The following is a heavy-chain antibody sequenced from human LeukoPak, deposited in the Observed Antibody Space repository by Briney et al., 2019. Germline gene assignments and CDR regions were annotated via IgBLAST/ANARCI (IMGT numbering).Heavy chain of an antibody. J-gene: IGHJ5*02. CDR2: QTQNGGNT. Sequence: GASLRLSCTASGHIFSSYAMNWVRQAPGQGLEWISTQTQNGGNTYYAETLKGRFTISRDESKNTLYLQLSNHRADDKVVYNCATTTPYCGSASAPTDP. CDR1: GHIFSSYA. V-gene: IGHV3-23*01. CDR3: ATTTPYCGSASAPTDP. D-gene: IGHD1-26*01.